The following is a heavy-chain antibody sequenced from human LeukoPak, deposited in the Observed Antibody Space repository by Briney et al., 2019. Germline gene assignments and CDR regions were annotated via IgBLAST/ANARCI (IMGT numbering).Heavy chain of an antibody. CDR3: ARSGVESTYYYDSSGYDSTDY. J-gene: IGHJ4*02. CDR1: GGSFSGYY. D-gene: IGHD3-22*01. Sequence: SESLSLTCAVYGGSFSGYYWSWIRQPPGKGLEWIGEINHSGSTNYNPSLKSRVTISVDTSKNQFSLKLSSVTAADTAVYYCARSGVESTYYYDSSGYDSTDYWGQGTLVTVSS. CDR2: INHSGST. V-gene: IGHV4-34*01.